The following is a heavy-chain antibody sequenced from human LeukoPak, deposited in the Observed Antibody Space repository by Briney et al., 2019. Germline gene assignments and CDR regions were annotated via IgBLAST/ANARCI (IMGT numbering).Heavy chain of an antibody. CDR2: INHSGST. CDR3: ARGPYSSGWYDY. J-gene: IGHJ4*02. Sequence: SETLSLTCAVYGGSFSGYYWSWIRQPPGKGLEWIGEINHSGSTNYNPSLKSRVTISVDTSKNQFSLKLSSVTAADTAVYYCARGPYSSGWYDYWGQGTLLTAYS. CDR1: GGSFSGYY. V-gene: IGHV4-34*01. D-gene: IGHD6-19*01.